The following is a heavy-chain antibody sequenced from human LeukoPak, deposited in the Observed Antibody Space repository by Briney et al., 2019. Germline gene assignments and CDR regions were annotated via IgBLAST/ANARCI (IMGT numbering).Heavy chain of an antibody. CDR1: GFTFSSYA. V-gene: IGHV3-23*01. D-gene: IGHD6-6*01. CDR2: ISGSGGST. Sequence: GGSLRLSCAASGFTFSSYAMSWVRQAPGKGLEWVSAISGSGGSTYYADSVKGRFTISRDNSKNTLYLQMNGLRAEDTAVYYCAKDYFEYSSSPDAFDIWGQGTMVTVSS. J-gene: IGHJ3*02. CDR3: AKDYFEYSSSPDAFDI.